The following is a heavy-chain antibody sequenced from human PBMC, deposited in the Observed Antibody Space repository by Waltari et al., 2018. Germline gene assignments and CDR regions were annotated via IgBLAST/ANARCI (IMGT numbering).Heavy chain of an antibody. CDR3: ARVRQQLVPSYYYYYGMDV. D-gene: IGHD6-13*01. V-gene: IGHV4-34*01. Sequence: QVQLQQWGAGLLKPSETLSLTCAVYGGSFSGYYWSWIRQPPGKGLEWIGEINHSGSTNYNPSLKSRVTISVDTSKNQFSLKLSSVTAADTAVYYCARVRQQLVPSYYYYYGMDVWGQGTTVTVSS. J-gene: IGHJ6*02. CDR1: GGSFSGYY. CDR2: INHSGST.